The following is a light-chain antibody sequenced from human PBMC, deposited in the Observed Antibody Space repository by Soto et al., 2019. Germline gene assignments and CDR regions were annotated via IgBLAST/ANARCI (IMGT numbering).Light chain of an antibody. CDR3: HQYGISPPVT. J-gene: IGKJ5*01. CDR1: QSVSSSY. V-gene: IGKV3-20*01. Sequence: EIVLTQSPGTLSLSPGERATLSSRASQSVSSSYLAWYQQKPGQAPRLLIYGASSRATGIPDRFSGSGSGTDFTLTISRLEPEDFAMYYCHQYGISPPVTFGQGTRLEIK. CDR2: GAS.